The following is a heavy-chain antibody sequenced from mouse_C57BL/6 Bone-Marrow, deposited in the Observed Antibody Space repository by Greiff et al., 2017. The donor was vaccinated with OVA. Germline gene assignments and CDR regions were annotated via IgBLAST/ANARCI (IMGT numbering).Heavy chain of an antibody. CDR3: ARRNYGSSLFWYFDV. J-gene: IGHJ1*03. CDR1: GIDFSRYW. CDR2: INPDSSTI. Sequence: EVKLMESGGGLVQPGGSLKLSCAASGIDFSRYWMSWVRRAPGKGLEWIGEINPDSSTINYAPSLKDKFIISRDNAKNTLYLQMSKVRSEDTALYYCARRNYGSSLFWYFDVWGTGTTVTVSS. V-gene: IGHV4-1*01. D-gene: IGHD1-1*01.